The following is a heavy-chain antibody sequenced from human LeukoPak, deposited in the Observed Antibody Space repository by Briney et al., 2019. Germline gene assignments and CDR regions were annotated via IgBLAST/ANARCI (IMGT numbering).Heavy chain of an antibody. CDR1: GYTFTNYG. J-gene: IGHJ4*02. Sequence: GASVKVSCKTSGYTFTNYGMHWVRQAPGQRLEWMGWINAGNGNTKYSQKFQGRVTITRDTSASTAYMELSSLRSEDTAVYYCARDWSYDILTGPSTFDYWGQGTLVTVSS. V-gene: IGHV1-3*01. CDR3: ARDWSYDILTGPSTFDY. D-gene: IGHD3-9*01. CDR2: INAGNGNT.